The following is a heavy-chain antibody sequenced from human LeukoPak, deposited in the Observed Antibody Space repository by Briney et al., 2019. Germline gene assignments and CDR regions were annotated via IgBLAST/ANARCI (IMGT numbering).Heavy chain of an antibody. CDR2: IRNKANSYTT. D-gene: IGHD5/OR15-5a*01. Sequence: GGSLRLSYAASGFTFIDHYMDWVRQAPGKGLEWIGRIRNKANSYTTEYAASVKGRFTVSRDDSKNSLFLQMNSLESEDTAVYYCARRNSVTQGLDNWGQGTLVTVSS. CDR1: GFTFIDHY. CDR3: ARRNSVTQGLDN. V-gene: IGHV3-72*01. J-gene: IGHJ4*02.